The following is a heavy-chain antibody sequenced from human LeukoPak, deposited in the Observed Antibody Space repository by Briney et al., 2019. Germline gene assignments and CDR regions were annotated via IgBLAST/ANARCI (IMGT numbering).Heavy chain of an antibody. Sequence: ASVKVSCKASGCTFSSYAISWVRQAPGQGLEWMRGIVPIFGTANYAQKFQGRVTITADESTSTAYMELSSLRSEDTAVYYCARVGYYDSSGYPVDAFDIWGQGTMVTVSS. V-gene: IGHV1-69*13. J-gene: IGHJ3*02. CDR2: IVPIFGTA. CDR3: ARVGYYDSSGYPVDAFDI. CDR1: GCTFSSYA. D-gene: IGHD3-22*01.